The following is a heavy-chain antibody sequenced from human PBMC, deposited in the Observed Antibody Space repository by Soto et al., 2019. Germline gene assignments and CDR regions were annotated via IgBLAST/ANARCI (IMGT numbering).Heavy chain of an antibody. J-gene: IGHJ4*02. CDR1: GYTFTSYF. CDR2: INPSDGTT. CDR3: ETSLQLRKGWAFDY. D-gene: IGHD1-1*01. Sequence: ASVKVSCKASGYTFTSYFMQWVRQAPGQGLEWVGIINPSDGTTSYAQKFQGRVTMTRDTSTSTVYMDLSSLRSEDTAVYYCETSLQLRKGWAFDYWGQGTQVTVSS. V-gene: IGHV1-46*01.